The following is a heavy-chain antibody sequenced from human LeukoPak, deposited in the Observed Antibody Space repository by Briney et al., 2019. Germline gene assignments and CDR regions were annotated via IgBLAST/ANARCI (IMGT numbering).Heavy chain of an antibody. J-gene: IGHJ4*02. CDR2: VNPNSGNT. CDR1: GYTFTSHD. V-gene: IGHV1-8*01. D-gene: IGHD2-15*01. Sequence: GASVKVSCKASGYTFTSHDINWVRQATGQGLERMGWVNPNSGNTGYAQKFQGRVTMTRNTSISTAYMEVSSLGSEDTAVYYCARGASLRAVVVGATSSPPMPYDFWGQGTLVTVSS. CDR3: ARGASLRAVVVGATSSPPMPYDF.